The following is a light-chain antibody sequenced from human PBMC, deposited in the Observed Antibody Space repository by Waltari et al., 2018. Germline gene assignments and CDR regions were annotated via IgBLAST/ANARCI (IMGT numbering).Light chain of an antibody. CDR1: QSIKFY. Sequence: DIVLTQSPATLSLSPGKRASPSCRASQSIKFYLAWYQQRPGQAPRLLIYDTSNRATGVPARFSGSGSETDFTLTISSLEPEDFAVYYCQQRGSWPQITFGGGTRVEI. J-gene: IGKJ4*01. CDR2: DTS. V-gene: IGKV3-11*01. CDR3: QQRGSWPQIT.